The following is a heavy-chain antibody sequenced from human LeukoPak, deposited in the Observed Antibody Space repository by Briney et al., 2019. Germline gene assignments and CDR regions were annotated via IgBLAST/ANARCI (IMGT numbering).Heavy chain of an antibody. CDR2: IIPIFGTA. Sequence: ASVKVSCKASGGTFSSYAISWVRQAPGQGLEWMGGIIPIFGTANYAQKFQGRATITADESTSTAYMELSSLRSEDTAVYYCARDPRSPWERTGAKYFDYWGQGTLVTVSS. CDR3: ARDPRSPWERTGAKYFDY. D-gene: IGHD1-26*01. CDR1: GGTFSSYA. J-gene: IGHJ4*02. V-gene: IGHV1-69*13.